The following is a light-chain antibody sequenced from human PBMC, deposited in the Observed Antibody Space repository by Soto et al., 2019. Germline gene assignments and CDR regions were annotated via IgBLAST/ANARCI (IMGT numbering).Light chain of an antibody. Sequence: DIQMTQSPSSLSSSVLDRVTITCQASQDISSYLNWYQQKPGKAPKLLIYDASNLETGVPSRFSGSGSGTDFTFTISSPQPEDIATYYCQQYDNLPRTFGGGTKVDIK. CDR2: DAS. J-gene: IGKJ4*01. CDR3: QQYDNLPRT. V-gene: IGKV1-33*01. CDR1: QDISSY.